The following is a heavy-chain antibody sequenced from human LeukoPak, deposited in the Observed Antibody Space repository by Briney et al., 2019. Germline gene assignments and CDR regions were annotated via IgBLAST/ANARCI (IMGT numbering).Heavy chain of an antibody. D-gene: IGHD6-19*01. CDR2: IFYSGST. CDR3: ARSIRGYSSGWYYFDY. Sequence: SETLSLTCAVYGGSFSGYYWGWIRQPPGKGLEWIGNIFYSGSTYYSPSLKSRVTISLDTSRNQFSLKLTSVTAADTAVYYCARSIRGYSSGWYYFDYWGQGTLITVSS. CDR1: GGSFSGYY. V-gene: IGHV4-34*12. J-gene: IGHJ4*02.